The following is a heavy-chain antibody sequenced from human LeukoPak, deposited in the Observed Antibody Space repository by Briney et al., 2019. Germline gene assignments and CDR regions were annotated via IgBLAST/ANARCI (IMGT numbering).Heavy chain of an antibody. CDR1: GASISSYS. CDR3: ARVGVNCSGASCYPNWFDP. J-gene: IGHJ5*02. Sequence: SETLSLTCTVSGASISSYSWSWIRQPAGKGLEWIGLIYTTGSTNYNPSLKSRVTMSVDTSKTQFSLNLRSVTAADTAVYYCARVGVNCSGASCYPNWFDPWGQGTLVTVSS. D-gene: IGHD2-15*01. CDR2: IYTTGST. V-gene: IGHV4-4*07.